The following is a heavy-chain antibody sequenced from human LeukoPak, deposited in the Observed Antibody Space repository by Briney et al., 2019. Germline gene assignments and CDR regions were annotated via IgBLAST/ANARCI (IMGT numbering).Heavy chain of an antibody. Sequence: GGSLRLSCAASGFTFSSYAMHWVRQAPGKGLEWVAVISYDGSNKYYADSVKGRFTISRDNSKNTLYLQMNSLRAEDTAVYYCARDRDSSGWTDFDYWGQGTLVTVSS. J-gene: IGHJ4*02. CDR3: ARDRDSSGWTDFDY. V-gene: IGHV3-30*04. D-gene: IGHD6-19*01. CDR2: ISYDGSNK. CDR1: GFTFSSYA.